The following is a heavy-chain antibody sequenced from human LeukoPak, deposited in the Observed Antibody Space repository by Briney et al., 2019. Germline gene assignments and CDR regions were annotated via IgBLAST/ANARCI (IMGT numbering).Heavy chain of an antibody. Sequence: ASVKVSCKASGYIFTGYYMHWVRQAPGQGLEWVGRINPNSGGTNYAQKLQGRVTMTTDTSTSTAYMELRSLRSDDAAVYYCARDILRFLEWFDAFDIWGQGTMVTVSS. J-gene: IGHJ3*02. V-gene: IGHV1-2*06. CDR2: INPNSGGT. CDR1: GYIFTGYY. D-gene: IGHD3-3*01. CDR3: ARDILRFLEWFDAFDI.